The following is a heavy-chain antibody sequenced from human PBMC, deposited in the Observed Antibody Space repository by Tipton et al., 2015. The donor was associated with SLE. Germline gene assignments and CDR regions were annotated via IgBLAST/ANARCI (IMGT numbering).Heavy chain of an antibody. CDR1: SGSLSSYY. Sequence: TLSLTCSVSSGSLSSYYWSWIRQPPGKGLEWIGYIFYSGSTNYNPSLTSRVTISVDTSKNQFSLKLTSVTSADTAVYYCARVDGDSGDAFDIWGHGTLVTVSS. CDR3: ARVDGDSGDAFDI. D-gene: IGHD4-17*01. V-gene: IGHV4-59*01. J-gene: IGHJ3*02. CDR2: IFYSGST.